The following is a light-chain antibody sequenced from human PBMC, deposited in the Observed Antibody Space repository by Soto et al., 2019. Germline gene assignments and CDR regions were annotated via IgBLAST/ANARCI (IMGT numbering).Light chain of an antibody. V-gene: IGKV1-5*03. CDR3: QQYNIYSGT. J-gene: IGKJ1*01. CDR2: KAS. CDR1: QTIDSW. Sequence: DIQMSQSPSTLSSWVGGRVTITFRASQTIDSWLAWYQQRPGKPPNLLIYKASTLASGVPSRFSGSGSGTEFTLTINSLQPDDFATYYCQQYNIYSGTFGQGTKVDIK.